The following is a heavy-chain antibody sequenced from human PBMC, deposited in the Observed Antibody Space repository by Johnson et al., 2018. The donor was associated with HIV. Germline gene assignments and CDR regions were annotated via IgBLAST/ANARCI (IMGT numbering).Heavy chain of an antibody. Sequence: VQLVESGGGVVQPGRSLRLSCAASGFTFSSYAMHWVRQAPGKGLEWVAVISYDGTDKYYADSVRGRFTISRDNSKNTLYLQMNSLRAEDTAVYYCARDWTSSLLTSMASYAFDIWGQGTMVTVSS. J-gene: IGHJ3*02. V-gene: IGHV3-30*04. D-gene: IGHD5-18*01. CDR1: GFTFSSYA. CDR3: ARDWTSSLLTSMASYAFDI. CDR2: ISYDGTDK.